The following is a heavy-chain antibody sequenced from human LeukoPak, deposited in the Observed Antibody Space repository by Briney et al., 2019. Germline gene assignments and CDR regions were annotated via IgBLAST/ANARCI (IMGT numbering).Heavy chain of an antibody. CDR3: ARGRRDYGDRNYMDV. V-gene: IGHV4-34*01. CDR2: INHSGSA. D-gene: IGHD4-17*01. J-gene: IGHJ6*03. CDR1: GGSFSGYY. Sequence: SETLSLTCAVYGGSFSGYYWSWIRQPPGKGLEWIGEINHSGSANYNPSLKSRVTISVDTSKNQFSLKLSSVTAADTAVYYCARGRRDYGDRNYMDVWGKGTTVTVSS.